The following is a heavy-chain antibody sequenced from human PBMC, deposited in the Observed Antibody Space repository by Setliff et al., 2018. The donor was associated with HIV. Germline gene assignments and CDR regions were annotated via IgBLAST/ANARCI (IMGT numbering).Heavy chain of an antibody. CDR2: IYTSGST. J-gene: IGHJ2*01. Sequence: SETLSLTCSVSGASITSHNWSWIRQAAGKGLEWIGRIYTSGSTNYNPSLNSRVIISMDKSKNQFSLKLHSVTAADAAVYYCARDGDWELREWYFDLWGRGTLVTVSS. CDR3: ARDGDWELREWYFDL. D-gene: IGHD1-7*01. V-gene: IGHV4-4*07. CDR1: GASITSHN.